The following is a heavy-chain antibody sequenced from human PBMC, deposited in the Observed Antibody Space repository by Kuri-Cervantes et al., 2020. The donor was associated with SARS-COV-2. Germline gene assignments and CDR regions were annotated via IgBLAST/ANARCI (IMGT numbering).Heavy chain of an antibody. CDR1: GFTFSSYW. CDR2: INSDGSST. J-gene: IGHJ4*02. V-gene: IGHV3-74*01. CDR3: EKEFSGIYWTGNVDY. D-gene: IGHD1-26*01. Sequence: GGSLRLSCAASGFTFSSYWMHWVRQAPGKGLVWVSRINSDGSSTSYADSVKGRFTISRDNAKNTLYLQMNSLRAEDTAVYYCEKEFSGIYWTGNVDYWGQGTLVTVSS.